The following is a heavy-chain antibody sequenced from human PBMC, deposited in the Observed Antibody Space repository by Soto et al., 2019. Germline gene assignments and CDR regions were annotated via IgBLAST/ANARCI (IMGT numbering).Heavy chain of an antibody. Sequence: GGSLRLSCTVSGFTLNTYTMNWVRQAPGKGLEWVSSISGSQSYIYYGDSVKGRFTTSRDDAKNSLYLQMNSLKVEDTAVYYCERVRTFSCDSWGQGTPVTVSS. J-gene: IGHJ4*02. CDR3: ERVRTFSCDS. CDR1: GFTLNTYT. V-gene: IGHV3-21*01. D-gene: IGHD3-10*01. CDR2: ISGSQSYI.